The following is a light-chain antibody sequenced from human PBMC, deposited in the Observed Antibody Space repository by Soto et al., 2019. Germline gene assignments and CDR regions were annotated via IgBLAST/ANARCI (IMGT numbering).Light chain of an antibody. Sequence: QLVLTQSPSASASLGASVKLTCTLSSGHSSYAIAWHQQQPEKGPRYLMKLNSDGSHSKGDGIPDPFSGSSSGAERYLTISSPQSEDEADYYCQTWGTGIQVFGGGTKLTVL. V-gene: IGLV4-69*01. CDR2: LNSDGSH. CDR1: SGHSSYA. J-gene: IGLJ3*02. CDR3: QTWGTGIQV.